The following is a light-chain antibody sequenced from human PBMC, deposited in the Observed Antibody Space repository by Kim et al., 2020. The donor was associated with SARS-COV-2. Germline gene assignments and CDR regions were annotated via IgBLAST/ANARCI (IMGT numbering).Light chain of an antibody. CDR2: KAS. Sequence: DIQMTQSPSTLSAFVGDRVTITCRASQSISTWLAWYQQKPGKAPKLLMYKASSLESGVPSRFSGSGSGTEFTLTISSLQPDDFATYYCQQYNTYSRTFGQGTKLEI. V-gene: IGKV1-5*03. CDR3: QQYNTYSRT. CDR1: QSISTW. J-gene: IGKJ1*01.